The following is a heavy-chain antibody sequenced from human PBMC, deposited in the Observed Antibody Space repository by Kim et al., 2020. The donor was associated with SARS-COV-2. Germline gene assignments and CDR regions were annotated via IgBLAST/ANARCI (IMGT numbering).Heavy chain of an antibody. V-gene: IGHV4-31*03. Sequence: SETLSLTCTVSGGSISSGCYYWSWIRQHPGKGLEWIGYIYYSGSTSYNPSLKSRVTIPVDTSKNQFSLKLSSVTAADTAVYYCASGHVLMTMIEEVVGAFDYWGQGTLVTVSS. J-gene: IGHJ4*02. CDR1: GGSISSGCYY. D-gene: IGHD3-22*01. CDR3: ASGHVLMTMIEEVVGAFDY. CDR2: IYYSGST.